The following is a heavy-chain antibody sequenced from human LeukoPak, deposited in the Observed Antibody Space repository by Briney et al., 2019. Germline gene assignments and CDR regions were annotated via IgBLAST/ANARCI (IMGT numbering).Heavy chain of an antibody. CDR2: INHSGST. J-gene: IGHJ4*02. Sequence: SETLSLTCAVYGGSFSGYYWSWIRQPPGKGLEWIGEINHSGSTNYNPSLKSRVTISVDTSKNQFSLKLSSVTAADTAVYYCARGSRPLADWGQGTLVTVSS. D-gene: IGHD6-6*01. V-gene: IGHV4-34*01. CDR1: GGSFSGYY. CDR3: ARGSRPLAD.